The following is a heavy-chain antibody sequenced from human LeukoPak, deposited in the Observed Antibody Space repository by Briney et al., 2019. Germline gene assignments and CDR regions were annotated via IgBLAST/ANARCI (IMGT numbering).Heavy chain of an antibody. CDR2: IYYSGST. V-gene: IGHV4-59*01. D-gene: IGHD6-25*01. CDR1: GGSLSSYY. Sequence: SGTLSLTCTVSGGSLSSYYWSWIRQPPGKGLEWIGYIYYSGSTNYNPSLKSRVTISVDTSKNQFSLKLSSVTAADTAVYYCARGAAPYYFDYWGQGPLVTVSS. J-gene: IGHJ4*02. CDR3: ARGAAPYYFDY.